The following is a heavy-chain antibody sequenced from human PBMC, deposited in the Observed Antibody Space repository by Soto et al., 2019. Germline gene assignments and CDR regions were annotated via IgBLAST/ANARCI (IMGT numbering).Heavy chain of an antibody. CDR1: GYTFTSYH. CDR2: ISPSGADT. Sequence: QVQLVQSGAEVKKPGASVKVSCKASGYTFTSYHMHWVRQAPGQGLEWMGIISPSGADTSYAQKFQGRVTMTRDTSTSTVYMELNSLKSEDTAVYYCASQGYSSGWSTAGYWGQGTLVTVSS. J-gene: IGHJ4*02. V-gene: IGHV1-46*01. CDR3: ASQGYSSGWSTAGY. D-gene: IGHD6-25*01.